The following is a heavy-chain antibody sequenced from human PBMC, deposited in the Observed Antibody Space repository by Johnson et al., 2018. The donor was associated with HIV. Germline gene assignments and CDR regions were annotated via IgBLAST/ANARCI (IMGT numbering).Heavy chain of an antibody. V-gene: IGHV3-30*04. CDR3: ARGTGTDDAFDI. CDR2: ISYDGTNK. Sequence: QLVESGGGVVQPGRSLRLPCAASGFPFSNYAIHWVRQAPGKGLEWVAVISYDGTNKYYADSVKGRFTISRDNSKNTLYLQMNSLRAEDTAVYYCARGTGTDDAFDIWGQGTMVTVSS. CDR1: GFPFSNYA. J-gene: IGHJ3*02. D-gene: IGHD1-1*01.